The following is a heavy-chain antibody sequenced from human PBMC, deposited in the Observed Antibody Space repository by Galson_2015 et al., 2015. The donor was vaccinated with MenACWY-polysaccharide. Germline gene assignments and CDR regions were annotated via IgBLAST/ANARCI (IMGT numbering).Heavy chain of an antibody. Sequence: SLRLSCAASGFNLSDYALHWVRQAPGKGLDWVAVIWHDGSQIYYADSLKGRFTISRDNSMSADTVYLLMESLKVEDTAVYFCARGSRKGQYWGLDVWGQGTMVTVSS. CDR1: GFNLSDYA. D-gene: IGHD2-8*02. V-gene: IGHV3-33*01. J-gene: IGHJ6*02. CDR2: IWHDGSQI. CDR3: ARGSRKGQYWGLDV.